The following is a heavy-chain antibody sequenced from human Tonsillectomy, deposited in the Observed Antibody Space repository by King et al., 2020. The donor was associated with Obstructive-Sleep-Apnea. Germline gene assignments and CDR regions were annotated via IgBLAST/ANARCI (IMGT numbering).Heavy chain of an antibody. Sequence: QLVQSGGGLVQPGRSLRLSCATSGFTFDDYAMHWVRQAPGKGLEWVSGINWNRGNIGYADSLKGRFNISRDNAKNSLSLQMNSLRAEDTALYYCVKDRAGGVPDAFDIWGQGTMVTVSS. V-gene: IGHV3-9*01. CDR3: VKDRAGGVPDAFDI. D-gene: IGHD3-16*01. CDR1: GFTFDDYA. J-gene: IGHJ3*02. CDR2: INWNRGNI.